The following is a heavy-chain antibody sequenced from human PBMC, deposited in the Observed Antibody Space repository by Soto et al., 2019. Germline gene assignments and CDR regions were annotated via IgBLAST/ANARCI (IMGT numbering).Heavy chain of an antibody. J-gene: IGHJ4*02. CDR1: GFTFSSYG. D-gene: IGHD6-13*01. CDR2: IWYDGSNK. CDR3: ARETLIAVAALVY. Sequence: PGGSLRLSCAASGFTFSSYGMHWVRQAPGKGLEWVAVIWYDGSNKYYADSVKGRFTISRDNSKNTLYLQMNSLRTEDTAVYYCARETLIAVAALVYCAQGALGTGSS. V-gene: IGHV3-33*01.